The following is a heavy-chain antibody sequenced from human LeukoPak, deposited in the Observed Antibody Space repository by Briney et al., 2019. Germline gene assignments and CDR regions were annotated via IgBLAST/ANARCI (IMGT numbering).Heavy chain of an antibody. CDR2: FSGSGGGI. V-gene: IGHV3-23*01. CDR3: AKTSWSYRFDY. D-gene: IGHD1-26*01. Sequence: QAGGSLRLSCAASGFTFSSYDMSWVRQAPGKGLEWVSAFSGSGGGIYYVDSVKGRFIISRDNSKNTLYLQMNSLRAEDTAVYDCAKTSWSYRFDYWGQGTLVTVSS. CDR1: GFTFSSYD. J-gene: IGHJ4*02.